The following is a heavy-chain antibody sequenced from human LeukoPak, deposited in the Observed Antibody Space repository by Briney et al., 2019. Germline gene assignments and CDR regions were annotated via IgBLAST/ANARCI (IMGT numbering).Heavy chain of an antibody. CDR2: ISGSGGST. J-gene: IGHJ4*02. V-gene: IGHV3-23*01. CDR1: GFTFSSYA. CDR3: AKDGSHDYVWGSYRYY. Sequence: PGGSLRLSCAASGFTFSSYAMIWVRQAPGKGLEWVSAISGSGGSTYYADSVKGRFTISRDNSKNTLYLQMNSLRAEDTAVYYCAKDGSHDYVWGSYRYYWGQGTLVTVSS. D-gene: IGHD3-16*02.